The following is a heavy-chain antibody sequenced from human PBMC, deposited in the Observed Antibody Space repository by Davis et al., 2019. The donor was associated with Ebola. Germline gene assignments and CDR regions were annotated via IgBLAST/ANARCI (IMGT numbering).Heavy chain of an antibody. CDR2: MNPNSGNT. D-gene: IGHD2-2*01. CDR3: ARSGSVLSSNY. Sequence: AASVKVSCKASGYTFTSYDINWVRQATGQGLEWMGWMNPNSGNTGYAQKFQGRVTMTRDTSISTAYMELSRLRSDDTAVYYCARSGSVLSSNYWGQGTLVTVSS. CDR1: GYTFTSYD. V-gene: IGHV1-8*01. J-gene: IGHJ4*02.